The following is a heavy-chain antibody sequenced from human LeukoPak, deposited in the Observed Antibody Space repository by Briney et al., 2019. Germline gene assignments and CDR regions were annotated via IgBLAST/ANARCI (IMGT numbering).Heavy chain of an antibody. V-gene: IGHV4-59*08. CDR2: MYYSGNT. D-gene: IGHD2-2*01. CDR3: ARHHIAVGDIS. Sequence: SETLSLTCSVSDGSISSHYWSWIRQPPGKGLEWIAHMYYSGNTKYNPSLKSRVTISVDTSKTQFSLKLSSATAADTAVYYCARHHIAVGDISWGQGTLVTVSS. J-gene: IGHJ5*02. CDR1: DGSISSHY.